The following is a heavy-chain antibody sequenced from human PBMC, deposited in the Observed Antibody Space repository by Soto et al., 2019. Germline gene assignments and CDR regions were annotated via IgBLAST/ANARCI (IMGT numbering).Heavy chain of an antibody. CDR2: INPNSRGT. V-gene: IGHV1-2*02. CDR3: ARVTLKAGNWFDP. J-gene: IGHJ5*02. CDR1: GYTFTDYF. Sequence: VSCKASGYTFTDYFIHWVRQAPGQGFEWMGWINPNSRGTNYAQKFQGRVTMTRDTSNSTAYMELRGLTSDDTAVYYCARVTLKAGNWFDPWGQGTLVTVSS.